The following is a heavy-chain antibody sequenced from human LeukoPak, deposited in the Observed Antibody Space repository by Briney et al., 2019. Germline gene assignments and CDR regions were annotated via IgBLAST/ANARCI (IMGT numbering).Heavy chain of an antibody. CDR3: ASDLTRGFYYGSGSYYHQDDY. J-gene: IGHJ4*02. CDR2: IWYDGSNK. V-gene: IGHV3-33*01. Sequence: GGSLRLSCAASGFTFSSYGMHWVRQAPGKGLEWVAVIWYDGSNKYYADSVKGRFTISRDNSKNTLYLQMSSLRAEDTAVYYCASDLTRGFYYGSGSYYHQDDYWGQGTLVTVSS. D-gene: IGHD3-10*01. CDR1: GFTFSSYG.